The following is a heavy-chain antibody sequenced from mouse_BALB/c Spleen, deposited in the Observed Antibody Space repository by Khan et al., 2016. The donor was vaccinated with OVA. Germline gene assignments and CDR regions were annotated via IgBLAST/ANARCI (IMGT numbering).Heavy chain of an antibody. V-gene: IGHV5-6*01. D-gene: IGHD4-1*01. CDR3: ADHLTGSFAY. J-gene: IGHJ3*01. Sequence: EVELVESGGDLVKPGGSLKLSCAASGFTFSSYSMSWVRQTPDKRLEWVASISSGGDYTYYQDSVKGRFTISRDNAKNTLYLQVSDLKSEDTAMYYCADHLTGSFAYWGQGTLVTVSA. CDR2: ISSGGDYT. CDR1: GFTFSSYS.